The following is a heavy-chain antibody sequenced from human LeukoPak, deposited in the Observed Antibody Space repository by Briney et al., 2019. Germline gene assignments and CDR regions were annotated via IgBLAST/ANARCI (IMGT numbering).Heavy chain of an antibody. CDR2: IYYSGST. CDR3: ARDRGHVLLWFGELSDY. CDR1: GGSISSSSYY. D-gene: IGHD3-10*01. V-gene: IGHV4-39*07. J-gene: IGHJ4*02. Sequence: SETLSLTCTVSGGSISSSSYYWGWIRQPPGKGLEWIGSIYYSGSTYYNPSLKSRVTISVDTSKNQFSLKLSSVTAADTAVYYCARDRGHVLLWFGELSDYWGQGTLVTVSS.